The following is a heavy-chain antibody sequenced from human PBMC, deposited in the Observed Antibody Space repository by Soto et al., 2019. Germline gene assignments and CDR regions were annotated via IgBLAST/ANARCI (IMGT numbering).Heavy chain of an antibody. Sequence: ASVKVSCKASGYTFTGYYMHWVRQAPGQGLEWMGWINPNSGGINYAQKFQGWVTMTRDTSISTAYMELSRLRSDDTAVYYCAAGGGSGDFDYWGQGTLVTVSS. D-gene: IGHD3-10*01. CDR3: AAGGGSGDFDY. J-gene: IGHJ4*02. CDR2: INPNSGGI. CDR1: GYTFTGYY. V-gene: IGHV1-2*04.